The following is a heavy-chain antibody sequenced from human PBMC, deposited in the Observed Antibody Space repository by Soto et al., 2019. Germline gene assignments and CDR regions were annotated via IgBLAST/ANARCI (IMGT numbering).Heavy chain of an antibody. V-gene: IGHV3-11*01. CDR1: GFSFSDYS. CDR2: ISSGAGTI. D-gene: IGHD3-3*01. Sequence: PGGSLRLSCTASGFSFSDYSMTWIRQAPGKGLEWVSYISSGAGTIHYADSVKGRFTISRDNANNSLYLQMNSLRAEDTAVYFCARDYTFLSCYYTQYNWFYSWGQGTLVTVSS. CDR3: ARDYTFLSCYYTQYNWFYS. J-gene: IGHJ5*01.